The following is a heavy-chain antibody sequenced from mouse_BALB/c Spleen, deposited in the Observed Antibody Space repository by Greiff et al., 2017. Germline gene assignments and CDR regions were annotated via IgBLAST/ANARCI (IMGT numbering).Heavy chain of an antibody. Sequence: EVKVVESGGDLVKPGGSLKLSCAASGFTFSSYGMSWVRQTPDKRLEWVATISSGGSYTYYPDSVKGRFTISRDNAKNTLYLQMSSLKSEDTAMYYCARGARGAMDYWGQGTSVTVSS. V-gene: IGHV5-6*01. CDR1: GFTFSSYG. CDR2: ISSGGSYT. J-gene: IGHJ4*01. D-gene: IGHD3-1*01. CDR3: ARGARGAMDY.